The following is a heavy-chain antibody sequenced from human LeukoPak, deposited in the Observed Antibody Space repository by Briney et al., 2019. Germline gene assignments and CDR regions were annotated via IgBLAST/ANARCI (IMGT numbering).Heavy chain of an antibody. CDR2: IYATGST. CDR3: ARPLRKDFPNSGSSQYFHYIDV. CDR1: GDSMSDHY. D-gene: IGHD3-10*01. V-gene: IGHV4-4*09. J-gene: IGHJ6*03. Sequence: PSGTLSLTCAVSGDSMSDHYRSWSRKRPGMTLEWIGYIYATGSTNYNPSLKGRVTISLDTSKSPPSLTLRSVTAADTARYYCARPLRKDFPNSGSSQYFHYIDVWGKGTTVTASS.